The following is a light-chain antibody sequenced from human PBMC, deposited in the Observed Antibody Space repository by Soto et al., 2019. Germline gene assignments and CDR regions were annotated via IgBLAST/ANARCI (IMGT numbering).Light chain of an antibody. CDR2: DAS. CDR3: DSRSVWFT. V-gene: IGKV3-11*01. J-gene: IGKJ5*01. CDR1: QSVRSY. Sequence: EIVVTLSPVAVSLSPGERATFSFRASQSVRSYLAWYQQKPGQAPRLLISDASSRATGVPDTFSGSGSGTDFTLTISSLEPEDFGLYYTDSRSVWFTFGQGARLDIK.